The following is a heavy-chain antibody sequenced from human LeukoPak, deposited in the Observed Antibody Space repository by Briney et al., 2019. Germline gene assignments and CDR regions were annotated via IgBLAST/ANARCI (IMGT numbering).Heavy chain of an antibody. CDR3: ARNYFGSGNYVGRIDY. V-gene: IGHV3-53*01. CDR2: IYSGGST. J-gene: IGHJ4*02. D-gene: IGHD3-10*01. Sequence: PGGSLRLSCAVSGFTVSSNYMNWVRQAPGKVLEWVSLIYSGGSTYYADSVKGRFTISRDNSKNTLYLQMNSLRAEDTAVYYCARNYFGSGNYVGRIDYWGQGTLVTVSS. CDR1: GFTVSSNY.